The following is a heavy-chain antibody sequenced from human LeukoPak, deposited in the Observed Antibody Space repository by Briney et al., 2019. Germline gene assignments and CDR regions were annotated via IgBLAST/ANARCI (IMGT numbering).Heavy chain of an antibody. CDR1: GGSISSYY. V-gene: IGHV4-59*01. J-gene: IGHJ4*02. Sequence: SETLSLTCTVSGGSISSYYWSWIRQPPGKGLEWIGYIYYSGSTNYNPSLKSRVTISVDTSKNQFSLKLSSVTAADTAVYYCAGYCSGGSCFTAGYWGQGTLVTVSS. D-gene: IGHD2-15*01. CDR3: AGYCSGGSCFTAGY. CDR2: IYYSGST.